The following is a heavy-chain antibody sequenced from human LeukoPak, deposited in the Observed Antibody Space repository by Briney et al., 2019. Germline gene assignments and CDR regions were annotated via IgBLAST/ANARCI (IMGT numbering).Heavy chain of an antibody. V-gene: IGHV4-34*01. CDR2: INHSGRV. CDR3: AKNNWFDP. Sequence: PSDTLSLTCAVSGESFSYNYWTWVRQPPGKGLEWIGDINHSGRVNYRPSLKSRVTISVDTSKSQFSLNLSSVTAADTAVYYCAKNNWFDPWGQGTLVTVSS. J-gene: IGHJ5*02. CDR1: GESFSYNY.